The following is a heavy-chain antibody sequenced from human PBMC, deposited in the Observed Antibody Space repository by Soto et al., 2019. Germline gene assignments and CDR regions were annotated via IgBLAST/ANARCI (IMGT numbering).Heavy chain of an antibody. J-gene: IGHJ6*03. Sequence: EVQLVESGGGLVQPGGSLILSCAASGFSFSIYWMHWVRQAPGKGLVWVSRIITDGSSTSYADSVKGRFTISRDNAKNTLYLQMNSLGAEATAVYYCATGLSTRGYYMDAWGKGTTVTVSS. CDR3: ATGLSTRGYYMDA. CDR2: IITDGSST. CDR1: GFSFSIYW. D-gene: IGHD1-26*01. V-gene: IGHV3-74*01.